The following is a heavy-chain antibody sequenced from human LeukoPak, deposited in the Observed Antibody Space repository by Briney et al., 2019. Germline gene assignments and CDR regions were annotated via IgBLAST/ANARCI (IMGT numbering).Heavy chain of an antibody. CDR1: GGSISSCY. CDR3: ARDPMIEAFDI. J-gene: IGHJ3*02. Sequence: SETLSLTCTVSGGSISSCYRSLIRQPPGKGLEWIGYIYYSGSTNYNPSLKSRVTISVDTSKNQFSLKLSSVTAADTDVYYCARDPMIEAFDIWGQGTMVAVSS. D-gene: IGHD3-22*01. CDR2: IYYSGST. V-gene: IGHV4-59*01.